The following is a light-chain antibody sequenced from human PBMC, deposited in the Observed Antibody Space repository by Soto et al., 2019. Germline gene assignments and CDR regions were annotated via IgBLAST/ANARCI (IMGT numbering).Light chain of an antibody. Sequence: DIQMTQSPSSLSASEGDRVTITCRASQSINNYLNWYQQKPGQAPKLLIYGASSLQSGVPSRFTGSGSGTDFTLSISDLQPGDFATYSCQQSYNTPYTFGPGTKLEIK. CDR3: QQSYNTPYT. CDR2: GAS. J-gene: IGKJ2*01. V-gene: IGKV1-39*01. CDR1: QSINNY.